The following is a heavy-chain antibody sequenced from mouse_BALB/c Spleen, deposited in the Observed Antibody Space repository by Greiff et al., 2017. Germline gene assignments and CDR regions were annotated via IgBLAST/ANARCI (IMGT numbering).Heavy chain of an antibody. Sequence: EVQLVESGGGLVKLGGSLKLSCAASGFTFSSHYMSWVRPTPEKRLELVAAINSNGGSTYYPDTVKGRFTISRDNAKNTLYLQMSSLKSEDTALYYCARHGKLAPDYWGQGTSVTVSS. CDR3: ARHGKLAPDY. D-gene: IGHD4-1*01. V-gene: IGHV5-6-2*01. CDR1: GFTFSSHY. CDR2: INSNGGST. J-gene: IGHJ4*01.